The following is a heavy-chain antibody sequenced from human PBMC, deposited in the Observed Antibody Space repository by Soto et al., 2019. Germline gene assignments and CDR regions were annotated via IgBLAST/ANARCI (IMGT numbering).Heavy chain of an antibody. V-gene: IGHV1-2*02. D-gene: IGHD3-10*01. Sequence: GASVKVSCKASGYIFTGYHMHWVRQAPGQGLEWMGWINPNSGGTKYAQKFQGRVTMTRDTSISTAYMELSSLRSDDTAVYYCARSASGTYSQGYNFYVMEVWGPGTTVTVSS. CDR1: GYIFTGYH. J-gene: IGHJ6*02. CDR2: INPNSGGT. CDR3: ARSASGTYSQGYNFYVMEV.